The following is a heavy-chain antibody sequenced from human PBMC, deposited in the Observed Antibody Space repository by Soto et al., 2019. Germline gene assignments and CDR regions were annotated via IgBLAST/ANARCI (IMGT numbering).Heavy chain of an antibody. CDR3: ARREIQGPIDY. D-gene: IGHD1-26*01. J-gene: IGHJ4*02. V-gene: IGHV4-28*01. CDR1: GYSITSSNW. CDR2: IYYSGTT. Sequence: QVQLQESGPGLVKPSDTLSLTCAVSGYSITSSNWWGWIRQPPGKGLEWIGYIYYSGTTYYNPYLKRRVTMSVDTSKNQFSLKLTSVTAVDTAVYYGARREIQGPIDYWGQGTLVTVSS.